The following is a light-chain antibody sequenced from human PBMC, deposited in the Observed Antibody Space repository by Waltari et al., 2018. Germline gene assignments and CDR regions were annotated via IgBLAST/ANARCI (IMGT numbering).Light chain of an antibody. Sequence: DIQMTQSPSTLSASVGDRVTITCRASQNIDSWLTWYQQKPGKAPNLLIYEASNLESRVPSRFSGSRSGTEFTLTISSLQPDDFATYYCQHYKNYPRTFGQGTEVEIK. V-gene: IGKV1-5*03. CDR2: EAS. J-gene: IGKJ1*01. CDR3: QHYKNYPRT. CDR1: QNIDSW.